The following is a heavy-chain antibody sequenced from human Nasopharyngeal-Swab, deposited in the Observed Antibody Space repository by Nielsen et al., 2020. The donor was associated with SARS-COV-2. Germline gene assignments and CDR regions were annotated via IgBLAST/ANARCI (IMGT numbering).Heavy chain of an antibody. CDR2: INWNGGST. CDR3: ARDGGIEAYDY. J-gene: IGHJ4*02. V-gene: IGHV3-20*03. D-gene: IGHD3-3*01. Sequence: WIRQPPGKGLEWVSGINWNGGSTGYADSVKGRFTISRDNAKNSLYLQMNSLRAEDTAVYYCARDGGIEAYDYWGQGTLVTVSS.